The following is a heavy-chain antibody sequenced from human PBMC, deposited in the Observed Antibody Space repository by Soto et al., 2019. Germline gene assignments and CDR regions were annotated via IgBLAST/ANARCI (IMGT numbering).Heavy chain of an antibody. CDR1: GGTFSSYT. D-gene: IGHD4-17*01. J-gene: IGHJ4*02. CDR3: AREGGDYYFDY. CDR2: IIPILGIA. V-gene: IGHV1-69*04. Sequence: GASVKVSCKASGGTFSSYTISWVRQAPGQGLEWMGRIIPILGIANYAQKFQGRVTITADKSTSTAYMELSSLRSEDTAVYYCAREGGDYYFDYWGQGTLVTVSS.